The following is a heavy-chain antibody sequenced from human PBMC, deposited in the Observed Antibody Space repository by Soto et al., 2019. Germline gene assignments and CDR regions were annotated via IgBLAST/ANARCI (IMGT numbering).Heavy chain of an antibody. Sequence: QVQLQESGPGLVKTSETLSLTCAVSGDSISSNYWSWIRQPPGKGLEGIGYIYYSGRTKYNPYLKSRLTISVDTSDNQFSLRLSSVTAADTAVYYCARLVRDYGDYGAFDFWGQGTLVTVSS. CDR1: GDSISSNY. V-gene: IGHV4-59*01. D-gene: IGHD4-17*01. CDR2: IYYSGRT. CDR3: ARLVRDYGDYGAFDF. J-gene: IGHJ4*02.